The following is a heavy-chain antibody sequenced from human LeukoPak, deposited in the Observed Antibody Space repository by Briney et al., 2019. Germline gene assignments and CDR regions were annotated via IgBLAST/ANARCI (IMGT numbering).Heavy chain of an antibody. Sequence: SETLSLTCTVSGGSISSYYWSWIRQPPGKGLEWIGYIYYSGSTNYNPSLKGRVTISVDTSKNQFSLKLSSVTAADTAVYYCASARGYSYGRTDDAFDIWGQGTMVTVSS. V-gene: IGHV4-59*01. CDR1: GGSISSYY. D-gene: IGHD5-18*01. J-gene: IGHJ3*02. CDR2: IYYSGST. CDR3: ASARGYSYGRTDDAFDI.